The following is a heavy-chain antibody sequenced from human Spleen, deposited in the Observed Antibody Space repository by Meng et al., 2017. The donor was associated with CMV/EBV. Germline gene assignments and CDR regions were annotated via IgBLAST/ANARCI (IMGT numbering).Heavy chain of an antibody. CDR3: ARGYSSGWYPDAFDI. D-gene: IGHD6-19*01. CDR2: SKADNGNT. V-gene: IGHV1-3*02. CDR1: GYTFTTYG. Sequence: ASVKVSCKASGYTFTTYGMHWVRQAPGQRLEWMGWSKADNGNTKYSREFQGRVPITRDTSATTAYMELSSLRSEDMAAYYCARGYSSGWYPDAFDIWGQGTMVTASS. J-gene: IGHJ3*02.